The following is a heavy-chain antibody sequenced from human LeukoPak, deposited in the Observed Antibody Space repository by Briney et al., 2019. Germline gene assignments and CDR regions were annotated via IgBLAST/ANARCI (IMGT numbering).Heavy chain of an antibody. V-gene: IGHV4-61*02. Sequence: SETLSLTCTVSGASISSGSYYWSWIRQPAGKGLEWIGRVFTSGSTNYNTSLKSRVIISIDTSKNQFSLKLSSVTAADTAVFYCARHKMVRGIGYYYYMDVWGKGTTVTISS. D-gene: IGHD3-10*01. CDR1: GASISSGSYY. CDR2: VFTSGST. J-gene: IGHJ6*03. CDR3: ARHKMVRGIGYYYYMDV.